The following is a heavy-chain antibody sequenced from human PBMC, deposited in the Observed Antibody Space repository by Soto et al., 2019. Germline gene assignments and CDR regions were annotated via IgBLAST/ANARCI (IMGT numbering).Heavy chain of an antibody. Sequence: SETLSLTCTVSGGSISSYYWSWIRHPPGKGLEWIGYIYYSGSTNYNPSLKSRVTISVGTSKNQFSLKLSSVTAADTAVYYCAREGVTSGSYYFDYWGQGTLVTVSS. CDR1: GGSISSYY. J-gene: IGHJ4*02. V-gene: IGHV4-59*01. CDR2: IYYSGST. D-gene: IGHD4-17*01. CDR3: AREGVTSGSYYFDY.